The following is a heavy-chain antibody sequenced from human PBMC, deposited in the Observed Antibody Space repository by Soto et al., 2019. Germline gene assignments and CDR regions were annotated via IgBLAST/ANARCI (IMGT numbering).Heavy chain of an antibody. Sequence: EVQLLESGGGFVQPGESLRLSCVASGFTFSLSAMSWVRQAPGRGLEWVSSISGGGGSTEYTDSVKGRFTISRDNSKDTVHLHMNSLRAEDTAVYNCAKGPEYDILTGCDYWGQGALVTVSS. D-gene: IGHD3-9*01. CDR1: GFTFSLSA. J-gene: IGHJ4*02. CDR3: AKGPEYDILTGCDY. CDR2: ISGGGGST. V-gene: IGHV3-23*01.